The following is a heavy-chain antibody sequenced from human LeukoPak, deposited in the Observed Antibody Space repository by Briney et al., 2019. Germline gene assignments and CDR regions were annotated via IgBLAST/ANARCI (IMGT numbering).Heavy chain of an antibody. D-gene: IGHD2-2*01. CDR3: ARGWGGSSPTPFDP. V-gene: IGHV4-4*02. Sequence: PSETLSLTCAVSGGSISSSNWWSWVRQPPGKGLEWIGEIYHSGSTNYNPSLKSRVTISVDKSKNQFSLKLSSVTAADTAVYYCARGWGGSSPTPFDPWGQGTLVTVSS. CDR2: IYHSGST. J-gene: IGHJ5*02. CDR1: GGSISSSNW.